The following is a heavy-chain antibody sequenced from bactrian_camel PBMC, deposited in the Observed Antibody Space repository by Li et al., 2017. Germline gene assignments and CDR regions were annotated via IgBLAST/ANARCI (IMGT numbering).Heavy chain of an antibody. CDR3: AATLCRFGSYCYRSTWNY. V-gene: IGHV3S55*01. CDR1: GYTFANYR. Sequence: VQLVESGGGSVQDGGSLRLSCQASGYTFANYRLGWFRQAPGKEREGVAGVSSDGSTTYTDSVKGRFTISRDNANNTIYLQMNSLRPEDTAMYYCAATLCRFGSYCYRSTWNYWGQGTQVTVS. D-gene: IGHD2*01. J-gene: IGHJ4*01. CDR2: VSSDGST.